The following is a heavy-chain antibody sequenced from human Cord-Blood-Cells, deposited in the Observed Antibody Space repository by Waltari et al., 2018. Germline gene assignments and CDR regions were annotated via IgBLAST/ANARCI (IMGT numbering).Heavy chain of an antibody. Sequence: QVQLVQSGAEVKKPGASVKVSCKASGYTFTSYAMHWVRQAPGQRLEWMGWINAGNGNTKYSQKFRGRVTITRDTSASTAYMELSSLRSEDTAVYYCARTPEYSSSSVYWDYWGQGTLVTVSS. CDR3: ARTPEYSSSSVYWDY. V-gene: IGHV1-3*01. CDR1: GYTFTSYA. J-gene: IGHJ4*02. CDR2: INAGNGNT. D-gene: IGHD6-6*01.